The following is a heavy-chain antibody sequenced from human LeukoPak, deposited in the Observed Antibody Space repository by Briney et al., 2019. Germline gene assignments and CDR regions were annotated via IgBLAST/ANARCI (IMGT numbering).Heavy chain of an antibody. CDR2: TYYRSKWFN. J-gene: IGHJ4*02. Sequence: SQTLSLTCAISGDSVSSKSAAWNWIRQFPSRGLEWPGRTYYRSKWFNEYAVSEKSRISINPDTAKNQFSLQLNSVTPDDTAVYYCARIATKDGRDYWGQGILVTVSS. D-gene: IGHD5-12*01. CDR1: GDSVSSKSAA. CDR3: ARIATKDGRDY. V-gene: IGHV6-1*01.